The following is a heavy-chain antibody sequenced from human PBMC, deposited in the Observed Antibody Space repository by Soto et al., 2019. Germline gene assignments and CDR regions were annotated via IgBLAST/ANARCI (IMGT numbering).Heavy chain of an antibody. CDR1: GFTFDDYA. Sequence: EVQLVESGGGLVQPGKSLRLSCAASGFTFDDYAMHWVRQVPGKGLEWVSGLSWNSGTIDYADSVKGRITISRDNAKNSVHLQMNSLKPEATALYDGAKAESSGWCYSVDYWGQGTRVNVSS. CDR2: LSWNSGTI. V-gene: IGHV3-9*01. CDR3: AKAESSGWCYSVDY. J-gene: IGHJ4*02. D-gene: IGHD6-19*01.